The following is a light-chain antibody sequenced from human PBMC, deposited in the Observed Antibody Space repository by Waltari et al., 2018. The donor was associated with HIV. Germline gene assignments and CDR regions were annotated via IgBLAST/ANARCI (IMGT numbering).Light chain of an antibody. CDR3: AAWDDNLNGVVL. V-gene: IGLV1-44*01. J-gene: IGLJ2*01. CDR2: NNN. Sequence: SVLTQPPSASGTPGQRVTISCSGSNSNIGSNTVTWYQQLPGAAPKLLIFNNNQRPSGVPDRFSGSKSATSASLAISGLHSEDEGDYYCAAWDDNLNGVVLFGGGTKLTVL. CDR1: NSNIGSNT.